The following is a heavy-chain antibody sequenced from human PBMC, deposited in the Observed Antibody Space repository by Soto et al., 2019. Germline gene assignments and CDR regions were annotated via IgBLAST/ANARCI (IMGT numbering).Heavy chain of an antibody. V-gene: IGHV4-61*08. Sequence: QVQLQESGPGLVKPSETLSLTCTVFGGSVSSGAYYWTWIRQAPGKGLEWIGYISFTGATTYHASLRSRVATAVHTSKKQFSLRLRSATAADTARYYCARGGHYYESIIWGQGTLVTVPP. D-gene: IGHD3-22*01. CDR2: ISFTGAT. CDR3: ARGGHYYESII. J-gene: IGHJ4*02. CDR1: GGSVSSGAYY.